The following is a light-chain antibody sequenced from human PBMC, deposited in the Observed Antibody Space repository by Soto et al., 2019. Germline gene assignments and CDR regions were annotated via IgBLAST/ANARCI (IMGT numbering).Light chain of an antibody. CDR2: DVT. Sequence: QSVLTQPASLSGSRGQSMTISCTGTSSDVGGYNYVSWYQQHPVKAPKLMIYDVTNRPSGVSDRFSGSKSGNTASLTISGLQAEDEADYYCSSYTSSSTPYVFGTGTKVTV. CDR1: SSDVGGYNY. J-gene: IGLJ1*01. CDR3: SSYTSSSTPYV. V-gene: IGLV2-14*01.